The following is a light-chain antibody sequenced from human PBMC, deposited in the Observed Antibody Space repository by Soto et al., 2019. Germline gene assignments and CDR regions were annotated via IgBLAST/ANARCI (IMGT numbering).Light chain of an antibody. V-gene: IGLV2-14*01. CDR2: QVS. CDR3: SSYSSSSTFYV. CDR1: SSDIGGFYY. J-gene: IGLJ1*01. Sequence: QSVLTQPASVSGSPGQSITISCTGTSSDIGGFYYVSWYQHHPGKDPKLMIYQVSNRPSGVSNRFSGSKSGNTASQTISGLQAEDEADDFCSSYSSSSTFYVFGAGTKVTVL.